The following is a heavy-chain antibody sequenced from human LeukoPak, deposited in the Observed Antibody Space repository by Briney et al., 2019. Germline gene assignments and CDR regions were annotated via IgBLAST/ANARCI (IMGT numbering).Heavy chain of an antibody. CDR1: GFTFSSYG. V-gene: IGHV3-23*01. D-gene: IGHD5-12*01. Sequence: PGGSLRLSCAASGFTFSSYGMSWVRQAPGKGLEWVSAISGSGGSTYYADSVKGRFTISRDNSKNTLYLQMNSLRAEDTAVYYCAKAGLDTSGVATISANWFDPWGQGTLVTVSS. CDR3: AKAGLDTSGVATISANWFDP. J-gene: IGHJ5*02. CDR2: ISGSGGST.